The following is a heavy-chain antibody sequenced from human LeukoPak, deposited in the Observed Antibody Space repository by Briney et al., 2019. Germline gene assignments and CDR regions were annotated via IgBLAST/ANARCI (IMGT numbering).Heavy chain of an antibody. CDR2: MNPNSGNT. Sequence: ASVKVSCKASGYTFTSYDINWVRQATGQGLEWMGWMNPNSGNTGYAQKFQGRVTMTRNTSISTAYMELSSLRSEDTAVYYCARRPRGWNYYGSGSHYWGQGTLVTVSS. J-gene: IGHJ4*02. CDR3: ARRPRGWNYYGSGSHY. CDR1: GYTFTSYD. D-gene: IGHD3-10*01. V-gene: IGHV1-8*01.